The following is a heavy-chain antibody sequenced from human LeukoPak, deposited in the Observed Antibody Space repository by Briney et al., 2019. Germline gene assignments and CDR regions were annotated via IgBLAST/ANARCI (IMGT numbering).Heavy chain of an antibody. CDR1: CYTFTSYG. Sequence: ASVKVSCKASCYTFTSYGISWVRQAPGQGLEWMGWISAYNVNTKYAQKLQGRGTMTTDTATNTAYIELRSLRADDTAVYYCASDRRYYVYWGQGTLVTVSS. V-gene: IGHV1-18*01. CDR2: ISAYNVNT. CDR3: ASDRRYYVY. J-gene: IGHJ4*02.